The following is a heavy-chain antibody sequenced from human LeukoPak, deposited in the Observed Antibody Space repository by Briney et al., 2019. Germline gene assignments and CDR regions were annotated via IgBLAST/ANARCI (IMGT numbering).Heavy chain of an antibody. D-gene: IGHD3-22*01. CDR3: ARDPDYDSSGLTLDY. CDR1: GYTFTSYG. V-gene: IGHV1-18*01. J-gene: IGHJ4*02. Sequence: GASVKVSCKASGYTFTSYGISWVRQAPGQGLEWMGWINAYNGNTNYAQKLQGRVTMTTDTSTSTAYMELRSLRSDDTAVYYCARDPDYDSSGLTLDYWGQGTMVTVSS. CDR2: INAYNGNT.